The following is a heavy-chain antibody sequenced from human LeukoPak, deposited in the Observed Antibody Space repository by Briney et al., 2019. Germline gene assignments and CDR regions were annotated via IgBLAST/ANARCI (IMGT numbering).Heavy chain of an antibody. CDR3: TRGGAARPDY. CDR2: IRYDGSNK. J-gene: IGHJ4*02. V-gene: IGHV3-30*02. CDR1: GFTFSSYG. Sequence: GGSLRLSCAASGFTFSSYGMHWVRQAPGKGLEWVAFIRYDGSNKYYADSVKGRFTISRDNSKNTLYLQMNSLRAEDTAVYYCTRGGAARPDYWGQGTLVTVSS. D-gene: IGHD6-6*01.